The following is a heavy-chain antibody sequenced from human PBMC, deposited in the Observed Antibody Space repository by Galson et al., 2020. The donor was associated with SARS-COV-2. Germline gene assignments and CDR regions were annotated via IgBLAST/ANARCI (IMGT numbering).Heavy chain of an antibody. CDR3: ALHTDMITFGGVFRSFDY. J-gene: IGHJ4*02. D-gene: IGHD3-16*01. CDR2: IYYSGST. Sequence: SETLSLTGTVADGSISSIRYYWAASRQPPGKGLAWIGRIYYSGSTYYNPSLKSRVTIAVETSKNKFSRKLSSVTAADTDVYYCALHTDMITFGGVFRSFDYWGQGTLVTVSS. CDR1: DGSISSIRYY. V-gene: IGHV4-39*01.